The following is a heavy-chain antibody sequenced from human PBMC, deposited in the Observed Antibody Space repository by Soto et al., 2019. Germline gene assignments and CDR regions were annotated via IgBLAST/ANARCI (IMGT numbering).Heavy chain of an antibody. J-gene: IGHJ4*02. D-gene: IGHD1-7*01. V-gene: IGHV3-72*01. CDR1: GFTLSDHY. CDR2: SRNKAKSYTT. CDR3: TSPQTGSTIFDH. Sequence: EVQLVESGGGLVQPGGSLRLSCAASGFTLSDHYIDWVRQVPGKGLEWVGRSRNKAKSYTTDYAASVKGRITLSRDDSKNSLYLQMNSLRTEDTAVYYCTSPQTGSTIFDHWGQGTLVTVSS.